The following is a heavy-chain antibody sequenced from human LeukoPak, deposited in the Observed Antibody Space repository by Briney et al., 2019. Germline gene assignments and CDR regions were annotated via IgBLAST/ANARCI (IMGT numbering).Heavy chain of an antibody. J-gene: IGHJ4*02. D-gene: IGHD5-18*01. CDR3: TTSRVDTAMVDDY. CDR2: IKSKTDGGTT. Sequence: GGSLRLSCAASGFTVSSNYMSWVRQAPGKGLEWVGRIKSKTDGGTTDYAAPVKGRFTISRDDSKNTLYLQMNSLKTEDTAVYYCTTSRVDTAMVDDYWGQGTLVTVSS. V-gene: IGHV3-15*01. CDR1: GFTVSSNY.